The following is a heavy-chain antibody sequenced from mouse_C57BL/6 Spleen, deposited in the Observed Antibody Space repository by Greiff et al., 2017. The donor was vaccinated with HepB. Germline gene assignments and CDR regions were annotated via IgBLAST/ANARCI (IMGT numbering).Heavy chain of an antibody. V-gene: IGHV1-26*01. Sequence: EVQLQQSGPELVKPGASVKISCKASGYTFTDYYMNWVKQSHGKSLEWIGDINPNNGGTSYNQKFKGNATLTVDKSASTAYMELRSLTSEDSAVYYCARSGYYDIYYAMDYWGQGTSVTVSS. CDR2: INPNNGGT. CDR3: ARSGYYDIYYAMDY. D-gene: IGHD2-4*01. J-gene: IGHJ4*01. CDR1: GYTFTDYY.